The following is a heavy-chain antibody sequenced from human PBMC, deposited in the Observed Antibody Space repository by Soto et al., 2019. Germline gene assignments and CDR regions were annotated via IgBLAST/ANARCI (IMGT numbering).Heavy chain of an antibody. CDR1: GFTFDDYA. Sequence: GGSLRLSCAASGFTFDDYAMHWVRQAPGKGLEWVSGISWNSGSIGYADSVKGRFTISRDNAKNSLYLQMNSLRAEDTALYYCAKDPQYSSSWYYFDYWGQGTLVTVSS. D-gene: IGHD6-13*01. J-gene: IGHJ4*02. CDR3: AKDPQYSSSWYYFDY. V-gene: IGHV3-9*01. CDR2: ISWNSGSI.